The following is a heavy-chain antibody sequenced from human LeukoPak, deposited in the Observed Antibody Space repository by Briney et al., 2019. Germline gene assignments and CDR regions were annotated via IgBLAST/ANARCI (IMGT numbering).Heavy chain of an antibody. CDR3: ARDSSGWYDH. CDR1: GFTVSTNY. Sequence: GGSLRLSCAASGFTVSTNYMSWVRQAPGRGLEWVSVIYAGGTTYYADSVRDRFTISRDNSKNTLYLQMNSLRDEDTAVYYCARDSSGWYDHWGQGTLVTVSS. J-gene: IGHJ5*02. CDR2: IYAGGTT. V-gene: IGHV3-53*01. D-gene: IGHD6-19*01.